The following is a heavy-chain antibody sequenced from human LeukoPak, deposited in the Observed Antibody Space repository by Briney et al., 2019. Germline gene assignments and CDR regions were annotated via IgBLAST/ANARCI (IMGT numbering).Heavy chain of an antibody. J-gene: IGHJ3*02. Sequence: GGSLRLSCAASGFTFNTYTMNWVRQAPGKGLEWVSSISSSSSYIYYADSVKGRFTISRDNAKNSLYLQMNSLRAEDTAVYYCARSTVLEPTLLDAFDIWGQGTMVTVSS. CDR2: ISSSSSYI. CDR3: ARSTVLEPTLLDAFDI. V-gene: IGHV3-21*01. CDR1: GFTFNTYT. D-gene: IGHD1-1*01.